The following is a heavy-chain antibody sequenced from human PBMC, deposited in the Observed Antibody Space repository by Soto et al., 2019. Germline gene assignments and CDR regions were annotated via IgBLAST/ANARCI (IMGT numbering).Heavy chain of an antibody. CDR2: ISYDGSNK. D-gene: IGHD3-16*01. CDR1: GFTFSSYG. J-gene: IGHJ4*02. Sequence: QVQLVESGGGVVQPGRSLRLSCAASGFTFSSYGMHWVRQAPGKGLEWVAVISYDGSNKYYADSVKGRFTISRDNSKNPLYLQMNSLRAGDTAVYSCGEGGGAPGCWGLGTLVTVSS. V-gene: IGHV3-30*18. CDR3: GEGGGAPGC.